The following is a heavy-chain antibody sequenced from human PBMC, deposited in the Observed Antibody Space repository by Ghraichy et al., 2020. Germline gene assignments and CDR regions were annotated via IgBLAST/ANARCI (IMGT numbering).Heavy chain of an antibody. J-gene: IGHJ6*02. CDR3: ARDFKYIGTDYYYYYGMDV. D-gene: IGHD2-8*02. CDR1: GFTVSSNY. CDR2: IYSGGST. V-gene: IGHV3-53*01. Sequence: GGSLRLSCAASGFTVSSNYMSWVRQAPGKGLEWVSVIYSGGSTYYADSVKGRFTISRDNSKNTLYLQMNSLRAEDTAVYYCARDFKYIGTDYYYYYGMDVWGQGTTVTVSS.